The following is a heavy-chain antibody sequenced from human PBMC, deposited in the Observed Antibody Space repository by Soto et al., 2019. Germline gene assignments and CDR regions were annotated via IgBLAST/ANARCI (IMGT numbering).Heavy chain of an antibody. CDR2: IYNSGTT. J-gene: IGHJ6*02. Sequence: QVHLQESGPGLVMPTQTLSLTCTVSGGSISDYWSWVRQHPGKGLEWIGYIYNSGTTYYNPSLKSRLTMSVDTSKNQFSLQLSSVTAADTAVYYCARVNLDYVTGMDVWGQGTTVTVSS. V-gene: IGHV4-31*03. D-gene: IGHD4-17*01. CDR3: ARVNLDYVTGMDV. CDR1: GGSISDY.